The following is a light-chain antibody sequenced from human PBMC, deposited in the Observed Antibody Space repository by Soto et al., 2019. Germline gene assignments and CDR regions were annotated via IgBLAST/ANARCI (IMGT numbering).Light chain of an antibody. Sequence: DIQTTQSPSTLSAFVGDRVTITCRASDSISSWLAWYQQKPGKAPKLLIYKASNLASGVPSRFSGSGSGTEFTLTISSLQPDDSATYYCQQYMWTFGQGTKVEIK. CDR3: QQYMWT. J-gene: IGKJ1*01. CDR1: DSISSW. CDR2: KAS. V-gene: IGKV1-5*03.